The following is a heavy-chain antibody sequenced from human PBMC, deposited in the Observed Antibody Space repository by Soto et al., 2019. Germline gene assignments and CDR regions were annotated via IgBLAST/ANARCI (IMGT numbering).Heavy chain of an antibody. J-gene: IGHJ4*02. Sequence: PSGTLSITFTVSGCSISSGGYYWSWHRQHPGKGLEWIGYIYYSGSTYYNLSLKSRVTISVDTSKNQFSLKLSSVTAADTAVYYCARANEYDSSGYYVDYWGQGTLVTVSS. D-gene: IGHD3-22*01. CDR2: IYYSGST. V-gene: IGHV4-31*03. CDR1: GCSISSGGYY. CDR3: ARANEYDSSGYYVDY.